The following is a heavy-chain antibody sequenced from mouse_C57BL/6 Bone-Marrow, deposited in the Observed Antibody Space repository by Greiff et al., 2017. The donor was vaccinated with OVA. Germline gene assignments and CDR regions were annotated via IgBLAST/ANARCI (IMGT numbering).Heavy chain of an antibody. V-gene: IGHV1-7*01. Sequence: VQLQPSGAALAKPGASVKLSCKSSFFPFTSYWLHWVQQRPCPVLEWIGYINPSSGYTKYNQKFKDKATLTADKSSSTAYMQLSSLTYEDSAVYYCAREGGDSYWGQGTTLTVSS. CDR1: FFPFTSYW. J-gene: IGHJ2*01. CDR2: INPSSGYT. CDR3: AREGGDSY.